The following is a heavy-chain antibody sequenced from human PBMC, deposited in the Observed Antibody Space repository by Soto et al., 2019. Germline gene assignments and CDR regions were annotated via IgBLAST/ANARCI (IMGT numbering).Heavy chain of an antibody. V-gene: IGHV4-34*01. D-gene: IGHD3-3*01. Sequence: PSETLSLTCAVYGGSFSGYYWSWIRQPPGKGLEWIGEINHSGSTNYNPSLKSRVTISVDTSKNQFSLKLSSVTAADTAVYYCARGRSYYDFWSGYYYDNWFDPWGQGTLVT. CDR2: INHSGST. J-gene: IGHJ5*02. CDR3: ARGRSYYDFWSGYYYDNWFDP. CDR1: GGSFSGYY.